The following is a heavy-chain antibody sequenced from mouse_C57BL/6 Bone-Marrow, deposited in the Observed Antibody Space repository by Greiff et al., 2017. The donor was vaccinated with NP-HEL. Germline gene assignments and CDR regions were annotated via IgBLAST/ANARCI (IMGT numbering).Heavy chain of an antibody. Sequence: QLQQSGAELVKPGASVKMSCKASGYTFTTYPIEWMKQNHGKSLEWIGNFHPYNDDTKYNEKFKGKATLTVEKSSSTVYLELSRLTSDDSAVYYCARGGYYGSSYGWYFDVWGTGTTVTVSS. V-gene: IGHV1-47*01. D-gene: IGHD1-1*01. CDR3: ARGGYYGSSYGWYFDV. CDR2: FHPYNDDT. CDR1: GYTFTTYP. J-gene: IGHJ1*03.